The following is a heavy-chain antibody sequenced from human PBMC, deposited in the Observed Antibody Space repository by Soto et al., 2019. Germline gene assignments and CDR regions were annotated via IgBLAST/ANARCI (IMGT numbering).Heavy chain of an antibody. J-gene: IGHJ3*01. CDR2: IGIGSSTK. CDR3: ARDQLYYNDISGRPLNAFDF. D-gene: IGHD3-22*01. Sequence: GGSLRLSCAASGFTFRNYGMNWVRQAPGKGLEWVSYIGIGSSTKYYADSVKGRFTISRDNAKNSLYLQMNSLRAEDTAVYYCARDQLYYNDISGRPLNAFDFWGQGTMVIVSS. CDR1: GFTFRNYG. V-gene: IGHV3-48*01.